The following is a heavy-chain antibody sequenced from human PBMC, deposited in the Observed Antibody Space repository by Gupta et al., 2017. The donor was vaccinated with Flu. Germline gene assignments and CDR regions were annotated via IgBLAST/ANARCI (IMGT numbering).Heavy chain of an antibody. CDR2: IKQDGSEK. V-gene: IGHV3-7*01. J-gene: IGHJ6*02. Sequence: EVQLVESGGGLVQPGGSLRLSCAASGFTFSSYWMSWVRQAPGKGLEWVANIKQDGSEKYYVDSVKGRFTISRDNAKNSLYLQMNSLRAEDTAVYYCARDSLAVASFYYYYGMDVWGQGTTVTVSS. CDR3: ARDSLAVASFYYYYGMDV. D-gene: IGHD6-19*01. CDR1: GFTFSSYW.